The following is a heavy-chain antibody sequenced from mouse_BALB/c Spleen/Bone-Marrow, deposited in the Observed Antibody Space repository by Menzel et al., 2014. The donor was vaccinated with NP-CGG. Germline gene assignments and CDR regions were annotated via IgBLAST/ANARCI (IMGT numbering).Heavy chain of an antibody. J-gene: IGHJ2*01. CDR1: GFTFSSFG. CDR3: ARSGSSSGYFDY. D-gene: IGHD1-1*01. V-gene: IGHV5-17*02. Sequence: EVMLVESGGGLGQPGGSRKLSCAASGFTFSSFGMHWVRQAPEKGLEWVAYISSGSSTIYYADTVMGRFTISRDNPKNTLFLQMTSLRSEDTATYYCARSGSSSGYFDYWGQGTTLTVSS. CDR2: ISSGSSTI.